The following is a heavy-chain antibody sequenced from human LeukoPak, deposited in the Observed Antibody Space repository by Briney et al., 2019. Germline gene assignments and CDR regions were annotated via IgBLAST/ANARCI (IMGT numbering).Heavy chain of an antibody. J-gene: IGHJ3*02. V-gene: IGHV3-30*03. CDR2: ISYDGSNK. CDR1: GFTFSSYG. Sequence: GGSLRLSCAASGFTFSSYGMHWVRQAPGKGLEWVAVISYDGSNKYYADSVKGRFSISRDNAQNSLYLQMNSLRAEDTAVYYCVRDHHRRLYDSQARDTFDIWGQGTMVTVSS. D-gene: IGHD3-22*01. CDR3: VRDHHRRLYDSQARDTFDI.